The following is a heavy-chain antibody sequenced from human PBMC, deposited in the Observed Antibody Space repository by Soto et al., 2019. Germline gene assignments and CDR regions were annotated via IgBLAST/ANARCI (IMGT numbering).Heavy chain of an antibody. D-gene: IGHD3-3*01. CDR3: ARAYTYYDFWSGYSYGMDV. J-gene: IGHJ6*02. CDR1: GGSFSGYY. Sequence: QVQLQQWGAGLLKPSETLSLTCAVYGGSFSGYYWSWIRQPPGKGLEWIGEINHSGRTNYNPSLKRHITISEDTSKNQFSLKLSSVTAADAAVYYCARAYTYYDFWSGYSYGMDVWGQGTTVTVSS. V-gene: IGHV4-34*01. CDR2: INHSGRT.